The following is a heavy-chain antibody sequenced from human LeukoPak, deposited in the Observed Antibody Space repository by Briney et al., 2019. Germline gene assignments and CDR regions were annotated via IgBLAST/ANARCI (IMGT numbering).Heavy chain of an antibody. D-gene: IGHD1-7*01. J-gene: IGHJ4*02. Sequence: ASVKVSCKASGYTFTSYGISWVRQAPGQGLEWMGWISAYNGNTNYAQKLQGRVTMTTDTSTSTAYIGLRSLRSDDTAVYYCARANWNYGTNYWGQGTLVTVSS. CDR3: ARANWNYGTNY. CDR2: ISAYNGNT. CDR1: GYTFTSYG. V-gene: IGHV1-18*01.